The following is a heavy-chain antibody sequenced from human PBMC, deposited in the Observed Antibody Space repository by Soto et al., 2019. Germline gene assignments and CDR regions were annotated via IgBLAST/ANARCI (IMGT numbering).Heavy chain of an antibody. Sequence: ALRLSCAASGFTFRTYGMHWVRQAPGKGLEWLAVISNTGINKYYADSVKGRFTISRDNSRDTLFLQMNSLRGEDTAVYYCARGTTVSYPGSRLFDRCGRGPLVTVAS. V-gene: IGHV3-30*03. D-gene: IGHD4-4*01. CDR2: ISNTGINK. J-gene: IGHJ4*02. CDR1: GFTFRTYG. CDR3: ARGTTVSYPGSRLFDR.